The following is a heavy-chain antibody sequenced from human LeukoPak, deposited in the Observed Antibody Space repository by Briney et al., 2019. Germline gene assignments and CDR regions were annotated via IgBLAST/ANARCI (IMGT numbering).Heavy chain of an antibody. CDR3: ARDHSRYFDWLFMGIDY. D-gene: IGHD3-9*01. CDR1: GFTFSSYA. Sequence: GGSLRRSCTASGFTFSSYAMHWVRRAPGKGLEWVAVISYDGSNKYYADSVKGRFTISRDNSKNTLYLQMNSLRAEDTAVYYCARDHSRYFDWLFMGIDYWGQGTLVTVSS. CDR2: ISYDGSNK. V-gene: IGHV3-30*04. J-gene: IGHJ4*02.